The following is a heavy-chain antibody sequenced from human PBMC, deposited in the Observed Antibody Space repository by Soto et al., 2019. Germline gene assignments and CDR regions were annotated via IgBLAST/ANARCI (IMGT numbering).Heavy chain of an antibody. V-gene: IGHV4-59*01. CDR3: ARGVDIFDY. J-gene: IGHJ4*02. CDR2: IYYNGSS. Sequence: QVQLQESGPGLVKPSETLSLTCTVSGDSMSPYYWSWVRQPPGKELEWIGYIYYNGSSKYRPSLKSRVDISVDTSKNQFSLKLSSVTAADTAVYYCARGVDIFDYWGQGTLVTVSS. CDR1: GDSMSPYY.